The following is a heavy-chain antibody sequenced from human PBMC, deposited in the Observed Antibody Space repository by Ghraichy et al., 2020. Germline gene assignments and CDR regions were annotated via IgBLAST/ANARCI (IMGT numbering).Heavy chain of an antibody. V-gene: IGHV3-30*02. CDR3: AKGCSTSCSYFDY. J-gene: IGHJ4*02. CDR2: IRYDGSTK. Sequence: GGSLRLSCAASGFTFSSYDMHWVRQAPGKGLEWVAFIRYDGSTKYYADSVKGRFTISRDNSKNTLYLQMNSLRAEDAAVYFCAKGCSTSCSYFDYWGQGTLVTVSS. D-gene: IGHD2-2*01. CDR1: GFTFSSYD.